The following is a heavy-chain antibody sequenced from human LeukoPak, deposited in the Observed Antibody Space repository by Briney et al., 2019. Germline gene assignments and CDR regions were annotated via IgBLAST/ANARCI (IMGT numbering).Heavy chain of an antibody. Sequence: PGGSLRLSCAASGFTFSRYAMSWARQAPGKGLEWVASINHNGNVNYYVDSVKGRFTISRDNAKNSLYLQMSNLRAEDTAVYFCARGGGLDVWGQGATVTVSS. CDR3: ARGGGLDV. J-gene: IGHJ6*02. V-gene: IGHV3-7*03. CDR2: INHNGNVN. D-gene: IGHD3-16*01. CDR1: GFTFSRYA.